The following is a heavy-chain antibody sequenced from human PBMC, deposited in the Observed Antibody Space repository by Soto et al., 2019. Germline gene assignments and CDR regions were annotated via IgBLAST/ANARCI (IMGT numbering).Heavy chain of an antibody. J-gene: IGHJ6*02. V-gene: IGHV3-21*01. CDR3: ASQTSCYYYYGMDV. CDR2: ISSSSTYI. CDR1: GFTSSSYS. Sequence: EVQLVESGGGLVKPGGSLRLSCAASGFTSSSYSMDWVRQAPGKGLEWVPSISSSSTYIHYADSVKGRFTISRDNAKNSLYLQMNSLSAEDTAVYYCASQTSCYYYYGMDVWGQGTTVTVSS.